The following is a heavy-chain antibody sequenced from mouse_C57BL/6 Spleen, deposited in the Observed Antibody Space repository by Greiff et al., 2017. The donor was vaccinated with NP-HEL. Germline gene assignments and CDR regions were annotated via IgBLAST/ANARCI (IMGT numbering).Heavy chain of an antibody. J-gene: IGHJ4*01. V-gene: IGHV1-55*01. CDR3: ARGARLYAMDY. Sequence: QVQLKQPGAELVKPGASVKMSCKASGYTFTSYWITWVKQRPGQGLEWIGDIYPGSGSTNYNEKFKSKATLTVDTSSSTAYLQLSSLTSEDSAFYYCARGARLYAMDYWGQGTSVTVSS. CDR1: GYTFTSYW. CDR2: IYPGSGST.